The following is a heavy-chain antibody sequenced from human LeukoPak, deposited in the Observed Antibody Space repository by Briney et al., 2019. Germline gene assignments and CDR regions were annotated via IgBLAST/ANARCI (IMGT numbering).Heavy chain of an antibody. J-gene: IGHJ6*02. CDR1: GGSISSSNYY. Sequence: PSETLSLTCSVSGGSISSSNYYWSWIRQPPGKGLEWIGYIYYSGNTIYNSSLKSRVTISVDKSKNQFSLKLSSVTAADTAVYYCARSYSSSGYYYYGMDLWGQGTTVTVSS. CDR3: ARSYSSSGYYYYGMDL. V-gene: IGHV4-61*05. D-gene: IGHD6-6*01. CDR2: IYYSGNT.